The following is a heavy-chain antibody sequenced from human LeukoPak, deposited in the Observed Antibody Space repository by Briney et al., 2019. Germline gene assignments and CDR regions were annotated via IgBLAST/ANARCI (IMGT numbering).Heavy chain of an antibody. V-gene: IGHV1-2*02. CDR3: ARAGDNWNYVIDY. J-gene: IGHJ4*02. Sequence: ASVKVSCKASGYAFTGYYMHWVRQAPGQGLEWMGWINPNSGGTNYAQKFQGRVTMTRDTSISTAYMELSRLRSDDTAVYYCARAGDNWNYVIDYWGQGTLVTVSS. D-gene: IGHD1-7*01. CDR2: INPNSGGT. CDR1: GYAFTGYY.